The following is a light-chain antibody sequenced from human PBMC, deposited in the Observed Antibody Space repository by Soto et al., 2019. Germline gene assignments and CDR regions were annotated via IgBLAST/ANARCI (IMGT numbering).Light chain of an antibody. V-gene: IGKV3-20*01. J-gene: IGKJ2*01. CDR2: ATS. Sequence: ETVLTQTPGILSLSPGDTATLSCRASQNIGRGHSVWYQQKHGQAPRLLIYATSNRATGIPDRFSGSGSGTDFSLTINRLEPEDFAVYYCQQYASSLYTFGQGTIL. CDR3: QQYASSLYT. CDR1: QNIGRGH.